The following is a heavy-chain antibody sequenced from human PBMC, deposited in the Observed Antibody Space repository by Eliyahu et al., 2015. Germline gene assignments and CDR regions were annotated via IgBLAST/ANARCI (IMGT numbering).Heavy chain of an antibody. Sequence: QVQLQESGPGLLKPSQTLSLTCTVSGGSISIDSHSWSWIRQPAGKGLEWIGRIYTTGRTNYNPSLKSRVTISVDTSKNQFSLKVNSVTAADTAVYYCARMMLFNVRDSYGWGWFDPWGQGTLVTVSS. J-gene: IGHJ5*02. CDR3: ARMMLFNVRDSYGWGWFDP. D-gene: IGHD3-10*01. CDR2: IYTTGRT. V-gene: IGHV4-61*02. CDR1: GGSISIDSHS.